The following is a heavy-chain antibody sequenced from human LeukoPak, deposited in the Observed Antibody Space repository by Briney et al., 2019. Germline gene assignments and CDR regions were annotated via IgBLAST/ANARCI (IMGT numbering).Heavy chain of an antibody. CDR2: ISSSGGTM. D-gene: IGHD7-27*01. CDR1: GLTFSSYS. V-gene: IGHV3-48*04. CDR3: ARLTGDKLYYFDY. Sequence: GGSLRLSCAVSGLTFSSYSMNWVRQAPGKGLEWLSYISSSGGTMYYADSVRGRFTISRDNAKNSLYLQMNSLRVEDTAVYYCARLTGDKLYYFDYWGQGTLVTVSS. J-gene: IGHJ4*02.